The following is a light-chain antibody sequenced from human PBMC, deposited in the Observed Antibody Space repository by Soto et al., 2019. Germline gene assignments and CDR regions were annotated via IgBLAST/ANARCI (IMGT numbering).Light chain of an antibody. CDR2: DGS. V-gene: IGLV2-23*01. J-gene: IGLJ2*01. CDR1: SSDVGSYNL. Sequence: QSALTQPASVSGSPGQSITISCTGTSSDVGSYNLVSWYQQHPGKAPKLMIYDGSKRPSGVSNRFPGCKSGNTASLTISRLQAEDEADYYCCSYAGSVVFGGGTKLTVL. CDR3: CSYAGSVV.